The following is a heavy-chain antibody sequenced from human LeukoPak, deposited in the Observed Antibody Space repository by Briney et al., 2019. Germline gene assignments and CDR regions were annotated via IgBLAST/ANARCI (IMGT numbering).Heavy chain of an antibody. CDR3: ARDGSGGRLVLLDY. V-gene: IGHV3-66*01. Sequence: GGSLRLSCAASGFSVTNNYMTWVRQAPGKGLEWVSVIYSGGSTYYADSVKGRFTISRDNSKNTLHLQLNSLRVEDTAVYYCARDGSGGRLVLLDYWGREARSPSPQ. CDR2: IYSGGST. J-gene: IGHJ4*02. CDR1: GFSVTNNY. D-gene: IGHD2-15*01.